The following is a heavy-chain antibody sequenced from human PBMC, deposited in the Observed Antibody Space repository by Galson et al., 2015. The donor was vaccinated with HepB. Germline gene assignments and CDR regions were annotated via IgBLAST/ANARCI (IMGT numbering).Heavy chain of an antibody. CDR2: ISSSSSTI. Sequence: SLRLSCAASGFTFSSYSMSWVRQAPGKGLEWVSYISSSSSTIYYADSVKGRFTISRDNAKNSLYLQMNSLRDEDTAVYYCARDLRREGYYYDSSGYPDYWGQGTLVTVSS. D-gene: IGHD3-22*01. J-gene: IGHJ4*02. CDR1: GFTFSSYS. V-gene: IGHV3-48*02. CDR3: ARDLRREGYYYDSSGYPDY.